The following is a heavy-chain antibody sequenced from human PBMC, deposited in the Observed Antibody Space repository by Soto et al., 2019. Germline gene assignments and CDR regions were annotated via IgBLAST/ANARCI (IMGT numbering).Heavy chain of an antibody. D-gene: IGHD3-16*01. CDR3: AMEMAGLGGEYEY. CDR2: ISGSSANA. V-gene: IGHV1-18*01. CDR1: GYTFTKYG. J-gene: IGHJ4*02. Sequence: QVQLVQSGAEVKNPGASVKVSCKTSGYTFTKYGVGWVRQAPGQGLEGMGWISGSSANAHYAEKVQGRITLTTDTSTSSASLALRSLRSNDPAMSYCAMEMAGLGGEYEYWGQGTLVSVSS.